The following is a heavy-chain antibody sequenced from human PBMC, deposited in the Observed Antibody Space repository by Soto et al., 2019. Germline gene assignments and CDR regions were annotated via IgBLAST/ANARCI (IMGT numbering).Heavy chain of an antibody. V-gene: IGHV1-18*04. CDR2: ISPYNGNT. D-gene: IGHD1-26*01. J-gene: IGHJ3*02. Sequence: QVQLVQSGAEVKKPGASVKVSCKASGYTFTSYYMHWVRQAPGQGLEWMGWISPYNGNTHFAQKLQGRVTMATDTSMSTAYMELRSLLSDDTAVYYCARDPQFSGSLSGGGDAFDIWGQGTMVTASS. CDR1: GYTFTSYY. CDR3: ARDPQFSGSLSGGGDAFDI.